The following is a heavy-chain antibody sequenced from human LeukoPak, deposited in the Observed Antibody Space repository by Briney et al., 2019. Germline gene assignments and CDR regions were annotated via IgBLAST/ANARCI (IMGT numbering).Heavy chain of an antibody. Sequence: GGSLRLSCVASGITFSSHAMNWVRQAPGKGLEWVSAISGSGDNTYYADSVKGRFTISRDNSKNTLYLQMNSLRAEDTALYYCAKDKHEVVPAADEYWGQGTLVTVSS. CDR2: ISGSGDNT. D-gene: IGHD2-2*01. CDR3: AKDKHEVVPAADEY. J-gene: IGHJ4*02. CDR1: GITFSSHA. V-gene: IGHV3-23*01.